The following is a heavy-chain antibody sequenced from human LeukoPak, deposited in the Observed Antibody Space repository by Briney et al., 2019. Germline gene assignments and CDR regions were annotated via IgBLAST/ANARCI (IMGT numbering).Heavy chain of an antibody. J-gene: IGHJ5*02. CDR1: GGTFSSYA. Sequence: ASVKVSCKASGGTFSSYAITWVRQAPGQGLEWMGWINPNSGGTNYAQKFQGRVTMTRDTSISTAYMELSRLRSDDTAVYYCARSTTVTTRWFDPWGQGTLVTVSS. D-gene: IGHD4-17*01. CDR3: ARSTTVTTRWFDP. CDR2: INPNSGGT. V-gene: IGHV1-2*02.